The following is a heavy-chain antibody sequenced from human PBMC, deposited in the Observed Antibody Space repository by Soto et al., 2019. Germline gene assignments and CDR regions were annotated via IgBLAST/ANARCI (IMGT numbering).Heavy chain of an antibody. D-gene: IGHD3-3*01. V-gene: IGHV3-21*01. CDR3: ARDYDFWSGSFDY. J-gene: IGHJ4*02. CDR2: ISSSSSYI. CDR1: GFTFSSYS. Sequence: PGGSLRLSCAASGFTFSSYSMNWVRQAPGKGLEWVSSISSSSSYIYYADSVKGRFTISRDNAKNSLYLQMNSLRAEDTAVYYCARDYDFWSGSFDYWGQGTLVTVSS.